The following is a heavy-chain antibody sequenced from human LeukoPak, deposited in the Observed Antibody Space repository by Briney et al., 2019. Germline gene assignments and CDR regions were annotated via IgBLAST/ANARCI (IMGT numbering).Heavy chain of an antibody. CDR2: IRYDGSNK. J-gene: IGHJ4*02. CDR3: AKIQVVVAATVDY. V-gene: IGHV3-30*02. CDR1: GFTFSSYG. D-gene: IGHD2-15*01. Sequence: GGSLRLSCAASGFTFSSYGMHWVRRAPGKGLEWVAFIRYDGSNKYYADSVKGRFTISRDNSKNTLYLQMNSLRAEDTAVYYCAKIQVVVAATVDYWGQGTLVTVSS.